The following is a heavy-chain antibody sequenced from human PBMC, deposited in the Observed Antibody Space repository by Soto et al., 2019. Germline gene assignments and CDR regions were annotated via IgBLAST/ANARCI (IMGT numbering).Heavy chain of an antibody. CDR3: ATDPFGGGDPEWFDP. CDR1: GFTFSRSA. V-gene: IGHV3-21*01. D-gene: IGHD2-21*02. Sequence: EVQLVESGGGLVKPGGSLRLSCAASGFTFSRSAMNWVRQAPGKGLDWVSSISGSSSSIDYADSVKGRFTISRDNAKNLLYLQMNSLRAEDTAVYYCATDPFGGGDPEWFDPWGQGTLVTVSS. J-gene: IGHJ5*02. CDR2: ISGSSSSI.